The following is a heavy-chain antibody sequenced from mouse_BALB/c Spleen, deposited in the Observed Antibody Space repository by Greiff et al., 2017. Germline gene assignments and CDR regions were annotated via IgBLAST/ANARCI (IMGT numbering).Heavy chain of an antibody. D-gene: IGHD2-4*01. Sequence: EVQRVESGGGLVKPGGSLKLSCAASGFTFSSYAMSWVRQTPEKRLEWVASISSGGSTYYPDSVKGRFTISRDNARNILYLQMSSLRSEDTAMYYCAREGDDYDEFAYWGQGTLVTVSA. CDR3: AREGDDYDEFAY. CDR2: ISSGGST. J-gene: IGHJ3*01. CDR1: GFTFSSYA. V-gene: IGHV5-6-5*01.